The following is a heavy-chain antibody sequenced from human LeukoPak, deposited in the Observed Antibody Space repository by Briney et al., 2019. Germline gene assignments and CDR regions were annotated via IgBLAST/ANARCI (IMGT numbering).Heavy chain of an antibody. J-gene: IGHJ4*02. CDR1: GFTFSTYA. CDR2: ISHDVSSK. CDR3: ARVRNFYFDY. Sequence: GGSLRLSCAPSGFTFSTYAIHWVRQAPGKGLEWVAVISHDVSSKHYAGDVKGRFTISRDNSKSTVYLQMNSLRAENTALYYCARVRNFYFDYWGQGTLVTVSS. V-gene: IGHV3-30-3*01.